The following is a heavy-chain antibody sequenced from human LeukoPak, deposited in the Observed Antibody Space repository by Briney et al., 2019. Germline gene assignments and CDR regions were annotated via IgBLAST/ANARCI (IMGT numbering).Heavy chain of an antibody. CDR3: ARVPTVTFFDY. J-gene: IGHJ4*02. CDR1: GFTFSDYW. CDR2: NSGST. V-gene: IGHV4-38-2*01. D-gene: IGHD4-17*01. Sequence: PGGSLRLSCAASGFTFSDYWMHWVRQAPGKGLEWIGSNSGSTYYNPSLKSRVTISVDTSKNQFSLKLSSVTAADTAVYYCARVPTVTFFDYWGQGTLVTVSS.